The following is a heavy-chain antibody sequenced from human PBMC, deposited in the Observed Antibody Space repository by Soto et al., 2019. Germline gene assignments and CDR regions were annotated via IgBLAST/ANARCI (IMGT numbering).Heavy chain of an antibody. V-gene: IGHV3-30*18. CDR2: ISYDGSNK. CDR3: AKQTPGIRIAAAGTVDY. J-gene: IGHJ4*02. Sequence: GGSLRLSCAASGFTFSSYGMHWVRQAPGKGLEWVAVISYDGSNKYYADSVKGRFTISRDNSKNTLYLQMNSLRAEDTAVYYCAKQTPGIRIAAAGTVDYWGQGTLVTVSS. CDR1: GFTFSSYG. D-gene: IGHD6-13*01.